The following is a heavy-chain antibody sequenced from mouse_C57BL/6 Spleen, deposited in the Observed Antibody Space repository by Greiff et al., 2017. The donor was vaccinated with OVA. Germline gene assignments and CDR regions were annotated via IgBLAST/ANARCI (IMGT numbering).Heavy chain of an antibody. CDR2: IWSGGST. CDR1: GFSLTSYG. CDR3: ARCYYGSSSYAMDY. Sequence: VKLQQSGPGLVQPSQSLSITCTVSGFSLTSYGVHWVRQSPGKGLEWLGVIWSGGSTDYNAAFISRLSISKDNSKSQVFFKMNSLQADDTAIYYCARCYYGSSSYAMDYWGQGTSVTVSS. J-gene: IGHJ4*01. D-gene: IGHD1-1*01. V-gene: IGHV2-2*01.